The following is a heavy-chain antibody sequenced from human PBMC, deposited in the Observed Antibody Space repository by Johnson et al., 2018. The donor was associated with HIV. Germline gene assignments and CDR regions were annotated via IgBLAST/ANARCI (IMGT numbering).Heavy chain of an antibody. J-gene: IGHJ3*02. D-gene: IGHD1-26*01. CDR1: GFTFSSYA. V-gene: IGHV3-66*01. CDR3: ARDFRSVGANDAFDI. CDR2: IYSGGST. Sequence: VQLVESGGGLVQPGGSLRLSCAASGFTFSSYAISWVRQAPGKGLEWVSVIYSGGSTYYADSVKARFTISRDNSKNSLYLQMNSLRAEDTAVYYCARDFRSVGANDAFDIWGQWTMVTVSS.